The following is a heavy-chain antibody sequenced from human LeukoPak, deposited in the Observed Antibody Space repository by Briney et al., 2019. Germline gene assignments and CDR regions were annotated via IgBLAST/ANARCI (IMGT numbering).Heavy chain of an antibody. CDR2: IKQGESER. Sequence: PGGSLRLSCAAPGFTFRGYRMNWVRQAPGKGLEWVARIKQGESERYYVDSVNGRFTISRDNAKNSLYMSRNTRIAEETAVYYGARGDNSAFDIWGQGTMVTVSS. CDR3: ARGDNSAFDI. D-gene: IGHD3-22*01. V-gene: IGHV3-7*04. CDR1: GFTFRGYR. J-gene: IGHJ3*02.